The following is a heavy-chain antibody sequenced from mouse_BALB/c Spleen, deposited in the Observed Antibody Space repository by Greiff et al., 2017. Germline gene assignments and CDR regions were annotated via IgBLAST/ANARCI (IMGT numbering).Heavy chain of an antibody. Sequence: VKLQESGAELAKPGASVKMSCKASGYTFTSYWMHWVKQRPGQGLEWIGYINPSTGYTEYNQKFKDKATLTADKSSSTAYMQLSSLTSEDSAVYYCARGYYGSYWYFDVWGAGTTVTVSS. CDR2: INPSTGYT. V-gene: IGHV1-7*01. CDR3: ARGYYGSYWYFDV. J-gene: IGHJ1*01. D-gene: IGHD1-1*01. CDR1: GYTFTSYW.